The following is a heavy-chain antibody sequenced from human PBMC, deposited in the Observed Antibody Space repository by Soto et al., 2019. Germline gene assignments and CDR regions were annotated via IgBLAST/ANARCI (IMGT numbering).Heavy chain of an antibody. CDR3: ARGSRGQQLGYGLDG. J-gene: IGHJ6*02. V-gene: IGHV1-8*01. CDR2: LNPNSGNT. CDR1: GYNFTSYD. Sequence: QVQLVQSGAEVKKPGSSVKVSCKASGYNFTSYDINWVRQATGQGLEWMGWLNPNSGNTGYAQKLQGRVTLTRNTSLSTAYIELSSLRSEDTAVYYCARGSRGQQLGYGLDGWGQGTTVTVS. D-gene: IGHD6-13*01.